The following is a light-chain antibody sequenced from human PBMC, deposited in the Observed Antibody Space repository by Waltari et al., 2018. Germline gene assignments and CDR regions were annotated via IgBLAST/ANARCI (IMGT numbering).Light chain of an antibody. CDR3: QHLNTYPPA. Sequence: IQLTQSPSSLSASVGDRVTITCRASQGISRYLAWYQQIPGKAPKPLIYAASTLQSGVPSRFSGSGSGTDFTLTISSLQPEDFATYYCQHLNTYPPAFGPGTKVDIK. CDR1: QGISRY. V-gene: IGKV1-9*01. J-gene: IGKJ3*01. CDR2: AAS.